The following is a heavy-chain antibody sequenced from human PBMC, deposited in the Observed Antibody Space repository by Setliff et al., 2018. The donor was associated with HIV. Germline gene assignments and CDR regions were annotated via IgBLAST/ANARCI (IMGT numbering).Heavy chain of an antibody. J-gene: IGHJ4*02. CDR3: ATRLLSPSPDH. CDR1: GYTFSDYY. Sequence: ASVKVSCKVSGYTFSDYYIHWVQQAPGKGLEWMGRVDPEDGKTMYSRKFQGRISITADTSTDTAYMELSSLRFDDTAIYYCATRLLSPSPDHWGQGTLVTVSS. CDR2: VDPEDGKT. V-gene: IGHV1-69-2*01.